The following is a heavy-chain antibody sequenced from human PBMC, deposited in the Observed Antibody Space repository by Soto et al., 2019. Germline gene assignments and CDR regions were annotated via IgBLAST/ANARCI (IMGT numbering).Heavy chain of an antibody. J-gene: IGHJ4*02. CDR2: VKSKTDGGTI. Sequence: EVQLVESGGGLVKPGVYLRLSCAASGFTFRNAWMTWVRQAPGKGLEWVGRVKSKTDGGTIDYAAPVKDRFTISRDDSKNTLYLQMNSLKTEDTAVYYCIGTYSGSSMRFDYWGQGTLVTVSS. D-gene: IGHD5-12*01. CDR1: GFTFRNAW. CDR3: IGTYSGSSMRFDY. V-gene: IGHV3-15*01.